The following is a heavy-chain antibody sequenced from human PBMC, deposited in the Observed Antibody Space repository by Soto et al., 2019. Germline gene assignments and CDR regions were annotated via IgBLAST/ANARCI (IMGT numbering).Heavy chain of an antibody. CDR1: GGSISSSSYY. CDR3: ARTEGDIVATSLDY. CDR2: IYYSGST. Sequence: LSLTCTVSGGSISSSSYYWGWIRQPPGKGLEWIGSIYYSGSTYYNPSLKSRVTISVDTSKNQFSLKLSSATAADTAVYYCARTEGDIVATSLDYWGQGTLVTVSS. J-gene: IGHJ4*02. D-gene: IGHD5-12*01. V-gene: IGHV4-39*01.